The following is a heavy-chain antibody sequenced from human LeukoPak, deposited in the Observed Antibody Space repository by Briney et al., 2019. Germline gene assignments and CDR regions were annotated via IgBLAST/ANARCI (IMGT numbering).Heavy chain of an antibody. V-gene: IGHV3-21*01. CDR1: GFTFSSYS. CDR2: ISSSSSYI. Sequence: GGSLRLSCAASGFTFSSYSMNWVRQAPGKGLEWVSSISSSSSYIYYADSVKGRFTISRDNAKNSLYLQMNSLRAEDTAVYYCARERTYYDILTGYTPNYYFDYWGQGTLVTVSS. D-gene: IGHD3-9*01. J-gene: IGHJ4*02. CDR3: ARERTYYDILTGYTPNYYFDY.